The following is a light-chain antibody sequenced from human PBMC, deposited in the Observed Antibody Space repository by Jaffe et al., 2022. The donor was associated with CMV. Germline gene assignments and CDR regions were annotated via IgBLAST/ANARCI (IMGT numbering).Light chain of an antibody. Sequence: EIVLTQSPGTLSLSPGERATLSCRASQSVTSYLAWYQQKPGLAPSLLIYDASSRATGIPDRFSGSGSGTDFTLTISRLEPEDFAVYYCHQYSRSPATFGLGTKVEIK. CDR1: QSVTSY. CDR3: HQYSRSPAT. CDR2: DAS. V-gene: IGKV3-20*01. J-gene: IGKJ1*01.